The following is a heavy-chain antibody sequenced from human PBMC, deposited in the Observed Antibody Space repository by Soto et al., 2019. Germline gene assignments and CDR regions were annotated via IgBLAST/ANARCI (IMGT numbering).Heavy chain of an antibody. CDR1: GFTLRPFG. V-gene: IGHV3-74*01. J-gene: IGHJ4*02. D-gene: IGHD1-20*01. CDR2: MNGEGSNT. Sequence: EVQLVESGGGLVQPGDSRRLSGPASGFTLRPFGMTWFRQLPGKALFWVSRMNGEGSNTASADSVKARFSISRDNAKNTLYLQMNGLRVAATALYYCARDSIRVPADFDYWGQGTLVTVSS. CDR3: ARDSIRVPADFDY.